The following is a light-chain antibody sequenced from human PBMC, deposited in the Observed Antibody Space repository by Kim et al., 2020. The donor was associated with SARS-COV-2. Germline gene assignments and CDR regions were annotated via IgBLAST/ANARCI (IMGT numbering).Light chain of an antibody. CDR1: SLRSYY. J-gene: IGLJ2*01. Sequence: SSELTQDPAVSVALGQTVRITCQGDSLRSYYATWYQQKPGQAPIVVMYGKNNRPSGIPDRFSGSSSGNTASLTITGTQAGDETDYYCNSRDSNDNVLFGGGTQLTDL. V-gene: IGLV3-19*01. CDR2: GKN. CDR3: NSRDSNDNVL.